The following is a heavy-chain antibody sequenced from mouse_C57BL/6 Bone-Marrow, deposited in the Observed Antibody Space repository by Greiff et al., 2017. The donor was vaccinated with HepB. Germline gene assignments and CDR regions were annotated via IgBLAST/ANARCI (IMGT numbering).Heavy chain of an antibody. CDR3: ARSDGSPFAY. D-gene: IGHD2-3*01. CDR2: INPSNGGT. CDR1: GYTFPSYW. Sequence: ASGYTFPSYWMPWVKQRPGQGLEWIGNINPSNGGTNYNEKFKSKATLTVDKSSSTAYMQLSSLTSEDSAVYYCARSDGSPFAYWGQGTLVTVSA. J-gene: IGHJ3*01. V-gene: IGHV1-53*01.